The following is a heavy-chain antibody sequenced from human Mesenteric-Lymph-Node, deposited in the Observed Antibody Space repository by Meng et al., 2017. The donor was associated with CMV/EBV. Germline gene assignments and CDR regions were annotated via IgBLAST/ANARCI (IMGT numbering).Heavy chain of an antibody. J-gene: IGHJ4*02. CDR2: INWKSGRI. Sequence: GGSLRLSCAASGFTFRNSGMSWVRQAPRKGLEWVSGINWKSGRIGYADSVLGRFTISRDNSKNTVYLQMNSLRAEDTAVYYCAKGSIRFLEWLSDYWGQGTQVTVSS. CDR1: GFTFRNSG. V-gene: IGHV3-23*01. CDR3: AKGSIRFLEWLSDY. D-gene: IGHD3-3*01.